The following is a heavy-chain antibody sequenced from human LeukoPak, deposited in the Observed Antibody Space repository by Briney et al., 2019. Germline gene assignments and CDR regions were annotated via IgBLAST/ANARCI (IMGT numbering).Heavy chain of an antibody. CDR3: AKDLSSSGSYSSVDY. J-gene: IGHJ4*02. Sequence: GGSLRLSCAASGFTVSSNYMSWVRQAPGKGLEWVSVIYSGGSTYYADSVKGRFTISRDNSNNALYLQMSSLRAEDTAIYYCAKDLSSSGSYSSVDYWGQGTLVTVSS. CDR1: GFTVSSNY. D-gene: IGHD1-26*01. CDR2: IYSGGST. V-gene: IGHV3-53*05.